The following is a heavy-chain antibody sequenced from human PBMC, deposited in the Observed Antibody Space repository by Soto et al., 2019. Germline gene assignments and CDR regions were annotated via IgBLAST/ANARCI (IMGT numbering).Heavy chain of an antibody. CDR2: IIPIPGTA. Sequence: QVQLVQSGAEVKKPGSSVKVSCKASGGTFGSYAISWVRQAPGQGLEWMGGIIPIPGTANYAQKFQGRVTIAADESTSTAYMELSSLRSEDTAVYSCARSQGSSTSLEIYYYYYYRMDVWGQGTTVTVSS. CDR1: GGTFGSYA. V-gene: IGHV1-69*01. CDR3: ARSQGSSTSLEIYYYYYYRMDV. J-gene: IGHJ6*02. D-gene: IGHD2-2*01.